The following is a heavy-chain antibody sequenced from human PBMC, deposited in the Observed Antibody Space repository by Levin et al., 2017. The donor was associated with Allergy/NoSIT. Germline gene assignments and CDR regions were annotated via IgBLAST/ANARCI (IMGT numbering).Heavy chain of an antibody. CDR1: GGSISSYY. CDR2: IYYSGST. CDR3: ARGAVAGNDY. Sequence: PGGSLRLSCTVSGGSISSYYWSWIRQPPGKGLEWIGYIYYSGSTNYNPSLKSRVTISVDTSKNQFSLKLSSVTAADTAVYYCARGAVAGNDYWGQGTLVTVSS. D-gene: IGHD6-19*01. J-gene: IGHJ4*02. V-gene: IGHV4-59*01.